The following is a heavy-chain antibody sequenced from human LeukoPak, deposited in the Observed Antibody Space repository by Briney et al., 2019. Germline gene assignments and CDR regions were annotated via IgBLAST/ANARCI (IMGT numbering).Heavy chain of an antibody. D-gene: IGHD3-10*01. V-gene: IGHV4-34*01. CDR2: INHSGST. CDR1: GGSFSDYY. Sequence: SETLSLTCAVYGGSFSDYYWSWIRQPPGKGLEWIGEINHSGSTNYDPSLKSRVTISVDTSKNQFSLKLSSVTAADTAVYYCARGAHYYGSGSPIDYWGQGTLVTVSS. J-gene: IGHJ4*02. CDR3: ARGAHYYGSGSPIDY.